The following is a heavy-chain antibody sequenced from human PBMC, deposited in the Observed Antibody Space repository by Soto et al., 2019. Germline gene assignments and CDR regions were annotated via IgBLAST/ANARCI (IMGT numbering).Heavy chain of an antibody. D-gene: IGHD6-6*01. Sequence: VKLVESGGDLVQPGGSLRLSCAASGFTFSTYSMNWVRQAPGKGLEWVSYISSRSYTIYYVDSVKGRFTISRDNAKKSLYLPMNSLRDQDTAVYYCARGGSSSDNGMDVWGQGTTVTVSS. CDR1: GFTFSTYS. CDR2: ISSRSYTI. J-gene: IGHJ6*02. CDR3: ARGGSSSDNGMDV. V-gene: IGHV3-48*02.